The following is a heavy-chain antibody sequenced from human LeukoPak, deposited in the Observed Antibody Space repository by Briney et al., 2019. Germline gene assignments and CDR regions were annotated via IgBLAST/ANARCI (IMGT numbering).Heavy chain of an antibody. CDR3: ARHVGFITMVRGVINNNWFDP. V-gene: IGHV4-39*01. CDR1: GVSISNSSYY. J-gene: IGHJ5*02. Sequence: SETLSLTCTVSGVSISNSSYYWGWIRQPPGKGLEWIGSIYYSGSTFYNPSLKSRVTISVDTSKKQFSLKLSSVTAADTAVYYCARHVGFITMVRGVINNNWFDPWGQGTLVTVSS. D-gene: IGHD3-10*01. CDR2: IYYSGST.